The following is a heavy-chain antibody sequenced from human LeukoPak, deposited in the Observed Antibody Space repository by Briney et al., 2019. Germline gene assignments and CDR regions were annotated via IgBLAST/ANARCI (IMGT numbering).Heavy chain of an antibody. Sequence: GGSLRLSCAASGFTFSSYAMHWVRQAPGKGLEWMAVISYDGSNKYYADSVKGRFTISRDNSKNTLYLQMNSLRAEDTAVYYCARESDKQWLVLDYWGQGTLVTVSS. CDR1: GFTFSSYA. D-gene: IGHD6-19*01. J-gene: IGHJ4*02. V-gene: IGHV3-30-3*01. CDR3: ARESDKQWLVLDY. CDR2: ISYDGSNK.